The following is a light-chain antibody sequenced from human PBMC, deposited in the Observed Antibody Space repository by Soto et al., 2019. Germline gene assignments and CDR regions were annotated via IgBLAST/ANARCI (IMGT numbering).Light chain of an antibody. CDR3: SSYAGSNDLV. Sequence: QSALTQPPAASGSHGQSVTISCTGTSSDVGGYNYVSWYQQHPGKDPKLMIYEVSVRHSGVPDRFSRSKSSNTASLTVSGLQAEDEADYYCSSYAGSNDLVLGNWTKVTVL. CDR2: EVS. CDR1: SSDVGGYNY. V-gene: IGLV2-8*01. J-gene: IGLJ1*01.